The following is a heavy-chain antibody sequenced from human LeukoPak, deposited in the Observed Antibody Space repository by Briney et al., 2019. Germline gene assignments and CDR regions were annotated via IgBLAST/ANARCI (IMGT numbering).Heavy chain of an antibody. J-gene: IGHJ3*02. CDR3: AGAGGHAFDI. Sequence: GGSLRLSCAASGFTFSSYEMNWVRQAPGKGLEWVAFIQYDGSNKYYADSVKGRFTISRDNSKNTLYLQMNSLRAEDTAIYYCAGAGGHAFDIWGQGTMVTVSS. CDR1: GFTFSSYE. D-gene: IGHD6-19*01. V-gene: IGHV3-30*02. CDR2: IQYDGSNK.